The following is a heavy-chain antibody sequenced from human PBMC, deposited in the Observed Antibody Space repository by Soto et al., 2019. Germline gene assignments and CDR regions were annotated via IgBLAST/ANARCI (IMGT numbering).Heavy chain of an antibody. Sequence: GGSLRLSCAASGFTFSSYSMTWGRQAPRKGLERVSSISISSSYIYYADTVKGRFTISRDNAKNTLYLQMNSLRAEDTAVYYCARDGPAYYYDSIRSFDIWGQGTMVTVS. CDR3: ARDGPAYYYDSIRSFDI. V-gene: IGHV3-21*01. J-gene: IGHJ3*02. CDR1: GFTFSSYS. CDR2: ISISSSYI. D-gene: IGHD3-22*01.